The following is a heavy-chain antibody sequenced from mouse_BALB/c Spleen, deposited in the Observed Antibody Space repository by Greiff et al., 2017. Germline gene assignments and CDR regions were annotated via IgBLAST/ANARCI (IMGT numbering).Heavy chain of an antibody. CDR1: GYTFTSYW. J-gene: IGHJ4*01. V-gene: IGHV1S81*02. Sequence: QVQLQQPGAELVKPGASVKLSCKASGYTFTSYWMHWVKQRPGQGLEWIGEINPSNGRTNYNEKFKSKATLTVDKSSSTAYMQLSSLTSEDSAVYYCARWVLRPYYAMDYWGQGTSVTVSS. CDR3: ARWVLRPYYAMDY. CDR2: INPSNGRT. D-gene: IGHD1-2*01.